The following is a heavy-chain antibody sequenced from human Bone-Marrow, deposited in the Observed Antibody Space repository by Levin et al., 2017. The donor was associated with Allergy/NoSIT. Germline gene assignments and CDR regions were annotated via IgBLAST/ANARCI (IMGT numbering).Heavy chain of an antibody. V-gene: IGHV3-48*03. CDR3: AREPSSIAAPSSGMDV. J-gene: IGHJ6*02. D-gene: IGHD6-6*01. CDR1: GFTFSSYE. Sequence: GGSLRLSCAASGFTFSSYEMNWVRQAPGKGLEWVSYISSSGSTIYYADSVKGRFTISRDNAKNSLYLQMNSLRAEDTAVYYCAREPSSIAAPSSGMDVWGQGTTVTVSS. CDR2: ISSSGSTI.